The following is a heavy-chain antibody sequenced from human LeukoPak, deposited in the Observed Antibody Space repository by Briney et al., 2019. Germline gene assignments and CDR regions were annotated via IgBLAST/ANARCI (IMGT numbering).Heavy chain of an antibody. D-gene: IGHD6-19*01. CDR2: IGWDSKSI. CDR1: GFTFDESA. Sequence: GRSLRLSCAASGFTFDESAMHWVRQAPGKGLEWVSGIGWDSKSIVYADSVKGRFTISRDNAKNSLCLQMNSLRAEDTALYYCAKAVAAPGAFDVWGRGTVVTVFS. J-gene: IGHJ3*01. CDR3: AKAVAAPGAFDV. V-gene: IGHV3-9*01.